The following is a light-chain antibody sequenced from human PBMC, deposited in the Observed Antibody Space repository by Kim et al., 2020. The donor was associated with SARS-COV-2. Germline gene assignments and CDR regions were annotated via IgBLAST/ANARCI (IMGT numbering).Light chain of an antibody. Sequence: RVTNSCYGTGSNIGSDYVVQWYHQLPGAAPKVVIYSNDKRPSGVPDRFSGSQSGPSASLAITGLQPDDEGYYYCQSYDSNLRGAVFGGGTRLTVL. CDR2: SND. CDR3: QSYDSNLRGAV. J-gene: IGLJ3*02. V-gene: IGLV1-40*01. CDR1: GSNIGSDYV.